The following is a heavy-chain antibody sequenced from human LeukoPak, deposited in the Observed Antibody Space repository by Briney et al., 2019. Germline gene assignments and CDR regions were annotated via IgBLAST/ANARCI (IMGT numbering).Heavy chain of an antibody. CDR2: IYHSGST. CDR1: GGSFSGYY. J-gene: IGHJ6*02. CDR3: ARDAGESIAAAGRLYYYYYGMDV. Sequence: SETLSLTCAVYGGSFSGYYWSWIRQPPGKGLEWIGYIYHSGSTNYNPSLKSRVTISVDTSKNQFSLKLSSVTAADTAVYYCARDAGESIAAAGRLYYYYYGMDVWGQGTTVTVSS. D-gene: IGHD6-13*01. V-gene: IGHV4-59*01.